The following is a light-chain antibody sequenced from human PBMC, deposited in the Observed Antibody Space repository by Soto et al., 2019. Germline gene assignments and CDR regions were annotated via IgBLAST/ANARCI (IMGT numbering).Light chain of an antibody. J-gene: IGKJ5*01. Sequence: EIVVTQSPGTLSLSPGEGGTLSCRASESISSNFLAWYQQKPGQAPRLLIYDASIRATGIPARFSGSGSGTDFTLTINSLEPEDSAVYYCHQRSNWPSITFGQGTRLEI. CDR2: DAS. CDR3: HQRSNWPSIT. V-gene: IGKV3-11*01. CDR1: ESISSNF.